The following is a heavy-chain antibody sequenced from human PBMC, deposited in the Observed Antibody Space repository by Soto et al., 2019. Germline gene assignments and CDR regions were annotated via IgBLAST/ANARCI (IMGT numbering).Heavy chain of an antibody. Sequence: SETLSLTCTVSGGSISSGGYYWSWIRQHPGKGLEWIGYIYYSGSTYYNPSLKSRVTISVDTSKNQFSLKLSSVTAADTAVYYCAREGGLTYYYESSGYSHDAFDIWGQGTMVPVSS. CDR3: AREGGLTYYYESSGYSHDAFDI. CDR1: GGSISSGGYY. CDR2: IYYSGST. V-gene: IGHV4-31*03. D-gene: IGHD3-22*01. J-gene: IGHJ3*02.